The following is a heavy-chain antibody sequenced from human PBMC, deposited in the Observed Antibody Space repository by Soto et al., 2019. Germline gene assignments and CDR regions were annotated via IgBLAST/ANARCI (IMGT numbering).Heavy chain of an antibody. CDR3: ARGGGSGYPY. V-gene: IGHV4-31*03. CDR1: GGSISSGGYY. J-gene: IGHJ4*02. Sequence: SETLSLTCTVSGGSISSGGYYWSWIRQHPGKGLEWIGYIYYSGSTYYNPSLKSRVTISVDTSKNQFSLKLSSVTAADTAVYYCARGGGSGYPYWGQGPLVTVYS. CDR2: IYYSGST. D-gene: IGHD3-22*01.